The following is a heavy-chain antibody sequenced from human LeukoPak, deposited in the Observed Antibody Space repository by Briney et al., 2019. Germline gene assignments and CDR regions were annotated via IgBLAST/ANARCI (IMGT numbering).Heavy chain of an antibody. Sequence: GGSLRLSCAASGFTFNDYAMHWVRQVPGKGLEWVSLINWSGVSTYYADSVKGRFTISRDNNKDSLFLQMSSLRPEDTALYYCAKDSDSSGFFEPPDFWGQGTLVAVSS. CDR3: AKDSDSSGFFEPPDF. J-gene: IGHJ4*02. D-gene: IGHD3-22*01. CDR1: GFTFNDYA. CDR2: INWSGVST. V-gene: IGHV3-43D*03.